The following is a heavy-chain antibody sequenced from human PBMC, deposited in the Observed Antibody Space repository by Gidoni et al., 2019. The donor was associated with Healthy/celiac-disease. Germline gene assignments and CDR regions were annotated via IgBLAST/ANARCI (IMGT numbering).Heavy chain of an antibody. CDR1: GFTFRSDG. Sequence: QVQLVESGGGVVQPGRSLRLSCAASGFTFRSDGMHGVRQAPGKGLAWGAVILYDGSNKYYADSVKGRFTISRDNSKNTLYLQMNSLRAEDTAVYYCARERLGYCSGGSCERYFDYWGQGTLVTVSS. V-gene: IGHV3-33*01. D-gene: IGHD2-15*01. CDR3: ARERLGYCSGGSCERYFDY. J-gene: IGHJ4*02. CDR2: ILYDGSNK.